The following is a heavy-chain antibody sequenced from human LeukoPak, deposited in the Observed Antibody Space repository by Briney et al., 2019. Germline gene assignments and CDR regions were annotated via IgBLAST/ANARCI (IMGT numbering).Heavy chain of an antibody. Sequence: PEGSLRLSCAASGFTFSNYEMYWVRQAPGKGLEWLSYISSSGSTLYYADSVKGRFTISRDNAKSSLYLQMNSLRAEDTAVYYCARYGQQLVSDYWGQGTLLTVSS. J-gene: IGHJ4*02. CDR2: ISSSGSTL. D-gene: IGHD6-13*01. CDR3: ARYGQQLVSDY. V-gene: IGHV3-48*03. CDR1: GFTFSNYE.